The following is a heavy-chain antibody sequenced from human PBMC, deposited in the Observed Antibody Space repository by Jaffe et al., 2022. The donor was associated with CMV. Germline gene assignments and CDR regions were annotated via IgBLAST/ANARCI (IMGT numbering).Heavy chain of an antibody. J-gene: IGHJ4*02. CDR1: GVSISSSY. D-gene: IGHD3-16*01. V-gene: IGHV4-59*01. CDR2: ISYNGRT. Sequence: QVQLQESGPGLVKPSETLSLTCTVSGVSISSSYWTWIRQPPGKGLEWVGYISYNGRTNYNFSLKTRVTVSSDTSKNQFSLRLTSVTAADTAIYFCARVGGYGTHYFDYWGQGALVTVSS. CDR3: ARVGGYGTHYFDY.